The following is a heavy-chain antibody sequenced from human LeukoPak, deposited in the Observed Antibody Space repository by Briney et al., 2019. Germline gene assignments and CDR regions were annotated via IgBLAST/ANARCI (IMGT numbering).Heavy chain of an antibody. CDR2: IIPIFGTA. V-gene: IGHV1-69*05. Sequence: SVKVSCKASGGTFSSYAISWVRQAPGQGLEWMGRIIPIFGTANYAQKFQGRVKITTDEYTSTAYMELSSLRSEDTAVYYCATPVLLWFGDSAAFDIWGQGTMVTVSS. CDR1: GGTFSSYA. D-gene: IGHD3-10*01. CDR3: ATPVLLWFGDSAAFDI. J-gene: IGHJ3*02.